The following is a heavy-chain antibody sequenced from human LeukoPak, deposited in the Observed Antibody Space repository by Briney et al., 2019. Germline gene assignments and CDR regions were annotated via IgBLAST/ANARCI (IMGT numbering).Heavy chain of an antibody. CDR2: INHSGST. D-gene: IGHD3-10*01. V-gene: IGHV4-34*01. CDR3: ARRFTNYYYYYMDV. CDR1: GGSFSGYY. Sequence: PSETLSLTCAVYGGSFSGYYWSWIRQPPGKGLEWIGEINHSGSTNYNPSLKSRVTISVDTSKNQFSLKLSSVTVADTAVYYCARRFTNYYYYYMDVWGKGTTVTVSS. J-gene: IGHJ6*03.